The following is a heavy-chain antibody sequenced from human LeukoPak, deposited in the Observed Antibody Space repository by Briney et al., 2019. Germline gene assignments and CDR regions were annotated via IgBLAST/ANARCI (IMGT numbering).Heavy chain of an antibody. Sequence: QSGGSLRLSCAASGFTFSSYWMTWVRQAPGKGLEWVGRTRNKANSYTTEYAASVKGRFTISRDDPKNLLYLQMNSLKSEDTAVYYCGRSGRYRPSDLWGQGTLVTVSS. D-gene: IGHD1-26*01. V-gene: IGHV3-72*01. CDR1: GFTFSSYW. CDR2: TRNKANSYTT. J-gene: IGHJ5*02. CDR3: GRSGRYRPSDL.